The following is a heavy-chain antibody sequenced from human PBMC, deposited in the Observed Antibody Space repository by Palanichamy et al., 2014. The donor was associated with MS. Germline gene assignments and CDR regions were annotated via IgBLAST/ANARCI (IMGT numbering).Heavy chain of an antibody. J-gene: IGHJ3*02. V-gene: IGHV3-21*01. Sequence: EVQLVESGGGLVKPGGSLRLSCAASGFTFSSYSMNWVRQAPGKGLEWVSSISSSSSSYIYYADSVKGRFTISRDNAKNSLYLQMNSLRAEDTAVYYCARDLSAPPGAFDIWGQGTMVTVSS. CDR2: ISSSSSSYI. CDR3: ARDLSAPPGAFDI. D-gene: IGHD3-9*01. CDR1: GFTFSSYS.